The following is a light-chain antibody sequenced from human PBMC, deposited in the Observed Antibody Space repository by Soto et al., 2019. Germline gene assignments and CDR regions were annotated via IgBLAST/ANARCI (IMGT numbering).Light chain of an antibody. CDR2: DAS. Sequence: EILFTQSPATLSLSPGERVTLSCRASQSVSSYLAWYQQKPGQAPRLLIYDASNRATGIPARFSGSGSGTDFTLTISSLEPEDFAFYYCQQRSNWPPFTFGPGTKVDIK. J-gene: IGKJ3*01. CDR1: QSVSSY. V-gene: IGKV3-11*01. CDR3: QQRSNWPPFT.